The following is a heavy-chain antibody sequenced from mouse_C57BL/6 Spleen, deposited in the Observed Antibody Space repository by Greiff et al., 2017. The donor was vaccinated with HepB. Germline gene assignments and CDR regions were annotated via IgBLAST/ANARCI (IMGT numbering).Heavy chain of an antibody. J-gene: IGHJ4*01. CDR2: IYPRSGNT. CDR1: GYTFTSYG. Sequence: VQLQQSGAELARPGASVKLSCKASGYTFTSYGISWVKQRTGQGLEWIGEIYPRSGNTYYNEKFKGKATLTADKSSSTAYMELRSLTSEDSAVYFCAKFYYGNFDAMDYWGQGTSVTVSS. V-gene: IGHV1-81*01. D-gene: IGHD2-1*01. CDR3: AKFYYGNFDAMDY.